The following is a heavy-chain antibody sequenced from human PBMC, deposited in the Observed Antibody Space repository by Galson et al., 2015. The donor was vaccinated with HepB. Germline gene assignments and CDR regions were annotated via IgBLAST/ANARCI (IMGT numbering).Heavy chain of an antibody. J-gene: IGHJ6*02. CDR1: GFTFSSYG. Sequence: SLRLSCAASGFTFSSYGMHWVRQAPGKGLERVAFIRYDGSNKYYADSVKGRFTISRDNSKNTLYLQMNSLRAEDTAGYYCAKGPSAMDPPAPVSMDVWGQGTTVTVSS. V-gene: IGHV3-30*02. CDR2: IRYDGSNK. D-gene: IGHD5-18*01. CDR3: AKGPSAMDPPAPVSMDV.